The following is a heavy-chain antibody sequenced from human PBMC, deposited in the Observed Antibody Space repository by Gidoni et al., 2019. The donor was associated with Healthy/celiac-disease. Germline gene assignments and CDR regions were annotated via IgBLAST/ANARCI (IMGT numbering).Heavy chain of an antibody. CDR1: GGTFSSYT. Sequence: QVQLVQSGAEVKKPESSVKVYCKASGGTFSSYTISWVRQAPGQGLEWMGRIIPILGIANYAQKFQGRVTITADKSTSTAYMELSSLRSEDTAVYYCTYYYDSSGRWGQGTLVTVSS. J-gene: IGHJ4*02. CDR2: IIPILGIA. V-gene: IGHV1-69*02. D-gene: IGHD3-22*01. CDR3: TYYYDSSGR.